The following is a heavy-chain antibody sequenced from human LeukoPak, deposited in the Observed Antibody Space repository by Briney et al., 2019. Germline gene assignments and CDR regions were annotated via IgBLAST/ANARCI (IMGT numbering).Heavy chain of an antibody. CDR1: ADSITMYY. V-gene: IGHV4-59*01. CDR2: VDHTGST. J-gene: IGHJ6*03. Sequence: SETLSLTCSVSADSITMYYWTWLRQPPGKGLEWIGCVDHTGSTNFNPSLNGRVSISRDTTKNLFSLRLRSVTAADTAVYFCARGRVSSSTWYSTYYYYFYMDVWGKGTTVTVSS. CDR3: ARGRVSSSTWYSTYYYYFYMDV. D-gene: IGHD1-1*01.